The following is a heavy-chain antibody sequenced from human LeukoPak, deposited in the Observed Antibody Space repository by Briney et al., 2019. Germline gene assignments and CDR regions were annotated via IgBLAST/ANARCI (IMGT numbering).Heavy chain of an antibody. D-gene: IGHD3-10*01. CDR2: IYYSGST. CDR3: ARSSHLRITMVRGVPYFDY. J-gene: IGHJ4*02. V-gene: IGHV4-59*01. Sequence: SETLSLTCTVSGDSISPYYWGWIRQPPGKGLEWIGYIYYSGSTNYNPSLKSRVTISVDTSKNQFSLKLSSVTAADTAVYYCARSSHLRITMVRGVPYFDYWGQGTLVTVSS. CDR1: GDSISPYY.